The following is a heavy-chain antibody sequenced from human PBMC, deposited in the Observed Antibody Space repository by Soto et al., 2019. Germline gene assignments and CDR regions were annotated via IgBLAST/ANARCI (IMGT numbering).Heavy chain of an antibody. Sequence: QVQLQQWGAGLLKPSETLSLTCAVYGGSFSGYYWSWIRQPPGKGLEWIGEINHSGSTNYNPSLKSRVTRSVDTSKNQFSLKLSSVTAADTAVYYCARGRSRLWFGEHAAYGMDVWGQGTTVTVSS. CDR2: INHSGST. D-gene: IGHD3-10*01. V-gene: IGHV4-34*01. CDR3: ARGRSRLWFGEHAAYGMDV. J-gene: IGHJ6*02. CDR1: GGSFSGYY.